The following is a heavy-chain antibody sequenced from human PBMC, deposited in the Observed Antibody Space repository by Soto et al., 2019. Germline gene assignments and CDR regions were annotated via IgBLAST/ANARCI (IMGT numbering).Heavy chain of an antibody. CDR2: ISSSSSYI. V-gene: IGHV3-21*01. J-gene: IGHJ4*02. CDR1: GFTFVSYS. Sequence: WGFLRLSCAASGFTFVSYSISCVRHSPLKWREWVSSISSSSSYIYYADSVKGRSTISRDNAKNSLYLQMNSLRAEDTAVYYCARGFPYCSGGSCYYFDYWGQGTLVTVSS. D-gene: IGHD2-15*01. CDR3: ARGFPYCSGGSCYYFDY.